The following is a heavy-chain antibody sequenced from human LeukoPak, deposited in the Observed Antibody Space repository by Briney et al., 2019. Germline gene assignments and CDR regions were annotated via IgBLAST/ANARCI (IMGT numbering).Heavy chain of an antibody. V-gene: IGHV1-69*05. D-gene: IGHD2-2*01. CDR2: IIPIFGTA. CDR1: GGTFSSYA. CDR3: ANLAYCSSTSCYPRPVDY. Sequence: ASVKVSCKASGGTFSSYAISWVRQAPGQGPEWMGGIIPIFGTANYAQKFQGRVTITTDESTSTAYMELSSLRSEDTAVYYCANLAYCSSTSCYPRPVDYWGQGTLVTVSS. J-gene: IGHJ4*02.